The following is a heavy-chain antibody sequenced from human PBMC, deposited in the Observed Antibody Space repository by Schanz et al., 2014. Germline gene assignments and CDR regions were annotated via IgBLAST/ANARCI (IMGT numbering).Heavy chain of an antibody. CDR2: IYSGIGA. D-gene: IGHD3-22*01. V-gene: IGHV3-66*01. CDR1: GFTFRDYY. Sequence: EVQLVESGGGLVQPGGSLRLSCAASGFTFRDYYMSWVRQAPGKGLEWVSVIYSGIGAYYADSVKDRFTVSRDNSKNTVYLQMNRLRAEDTAVYYCAKDPSHGDYDYYFDYWGQGTLVTVSS. CDR3: AKDPSHGDYDYYFDY. J-gene: IGHJ4*02.